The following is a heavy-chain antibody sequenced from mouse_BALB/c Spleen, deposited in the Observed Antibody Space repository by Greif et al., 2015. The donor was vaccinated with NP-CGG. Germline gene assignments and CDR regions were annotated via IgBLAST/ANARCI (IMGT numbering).Heavy chain of an antibody. V-gene: IGHV1S81*02. D-gene: IGHD2-9*01. CDR2: INPSNGRT. J-gene: IGHJ1*01. CDR1: GYTFTSYW. CDR3: ARSPTMVKGRYFDV. Sequence: VQLQQSGAELVKPGASVKLSCKASGYTFTSYWMHWVKQRPGQGLEWIGEINPSNGRTNYNERFKSKATLTVDKSSSTAYMQLSSLTSEDSAVYYCARSPTMVKGRYFDVWGAGTTVTVSS.